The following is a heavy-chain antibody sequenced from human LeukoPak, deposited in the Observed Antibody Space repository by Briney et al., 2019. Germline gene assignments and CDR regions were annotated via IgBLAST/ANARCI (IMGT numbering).Heavy chain of an antibody. D-gene: IGHD3-10*01. CDR2: VSGKGDER. J-gene: IGHJ5*02. CDR1: GLTFRNYA. CDR3: AKGGHYGFFDA. V-gene: IGHV3-23*01. Sequence: PGGSLRLSCTVSGLTFRNYAMTWVRQAPGKGLEWLSTVSGKGDERFYADSVKGRFTLSRDNSKNTLNLQMNSLRVEDTALYYCAKGGHYGFFDAWGQGILVTVSS.